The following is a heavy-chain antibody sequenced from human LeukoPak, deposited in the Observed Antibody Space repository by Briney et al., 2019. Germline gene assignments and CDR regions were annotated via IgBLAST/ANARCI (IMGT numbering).Heavy chain of an antibody. D-gene: IGHD3-22*01. CDR3: ARFYYDSSGYGPGPKDY. J-gene: IGHJ4*02. CDR1: GFTFSSYA. Sequence: PGGSLRLSCSASGFTFSSYAMSWVRQAPGKGLEWVSSISSSSSYIYYADSVKGRFTISRDNAKNSLYLQMNSLRAEDTAVYYCARFYYDSSGYGPGPKDYWGQGTLVTVSS. CDR2: ISSSSSYI. V-gene: IGHV3-21*01.